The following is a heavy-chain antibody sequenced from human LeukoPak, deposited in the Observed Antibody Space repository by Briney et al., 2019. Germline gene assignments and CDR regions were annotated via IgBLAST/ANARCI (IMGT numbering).Heavy chain of an antibody. D-gene: IGHD3-3*01. CDR2: ISGSGGST. Sequence: QPGGSLRLSCAASGFTFSSYAMSWVRQAPGKGLEWVSAISGSGGSTYYADSVKGRFTISRDNSKNTLYLQMNSLRAEDTAVYYCAKHRTNFWPKYYYYMDVWGKGTTVTVSS. CDR1: GFTFSSYA. V-gene: IGHV3-23*01. CDR3: AKHRTNFWPKYYYYMDV. J-gene: IGHJ6*03.